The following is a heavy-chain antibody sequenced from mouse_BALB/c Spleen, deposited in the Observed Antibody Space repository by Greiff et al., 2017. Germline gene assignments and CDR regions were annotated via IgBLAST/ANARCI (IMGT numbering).Heavy chain of an antibody. Sequence: EVQLVESGGGLVKPGGSLKLSCAASGFTFSSYAMSWVRQTPEKRLEWVASISSGGSTYYPDSVKGRFTISRDNARNILYLQMSSLRSEDTAMYYCARGGYYGSSKAWFAYWGQGTLVTVSA. J-gene: IGHJ3*01. V-gene: IGHV5-6-5*01. D-gene: IGHD1-1*01. CDR1: GFTFSSYA. CDR3: ARGGYYGSSKAWFAY. CDR2: ISSGGST.